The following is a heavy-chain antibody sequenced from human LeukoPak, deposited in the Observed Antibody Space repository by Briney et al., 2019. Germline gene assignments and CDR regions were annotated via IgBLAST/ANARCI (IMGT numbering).Heavy chain of an antibody. Sequence: ASVKVSCKASGGTFCSYAISWVRQAPGQGLEWMGGIIPIFGTANYAQKFQGRVTITADESTSTAYMELSSLRSEDTAVYYCARAPVYYDSSGYHHWGQGTLVTVSS. D-gene: IGHD3-22*01. CDR3: ARAPVYYDSSGYHH. V-gene: IGHV1-69*13. CDR2: IIPIFGTA. CDR1: GGTFCSYA. J-gene: IGHJ4*02.